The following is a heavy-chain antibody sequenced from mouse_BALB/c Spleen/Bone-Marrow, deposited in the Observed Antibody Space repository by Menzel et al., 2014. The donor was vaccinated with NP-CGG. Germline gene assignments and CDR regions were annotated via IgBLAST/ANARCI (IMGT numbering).Heavy chain of an antibody. J-gene: IGHJ2*01. V-gene: IGHV1-77*01. CDR1: GYTFTDYV. Sequence: QVQLKQSGPELVKPGASVKMSCKASGYTFTDYVISWVKQRAGQGLEWIGEIYPGSGSTYYNEKFKGKATLTADKSSNTAYMQLSSLTSGDSAVYFCDYYGSSYFDYWGQGTTLTVSS. CDR3: DYYGSSYFDY. CDR2: IYPGSGST. D-gene: IGHD1-1*01.